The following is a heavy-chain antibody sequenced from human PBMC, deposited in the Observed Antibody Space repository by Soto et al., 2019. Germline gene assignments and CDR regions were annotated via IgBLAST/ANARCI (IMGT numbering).Heavy chain of an antibody. CDR2: IGTAGDA. Sequence: GGSLRLSCAASGFTFSSYDMHWVRQATGKGLEWVSAIGTAGDAYYPGSVKGRFTISRENAMNSLYLQMNSLRAEDTAVYYCVRGGDSSSARGTMDVWGQGTTVTVSS. D-gene: IGHD6-6*01. CDR1: GFTFSSYD. J-gene: IGHJ6*02. CDR3: VRGGDSSSARGTMDV. V-gene: IGHV3-13*01.